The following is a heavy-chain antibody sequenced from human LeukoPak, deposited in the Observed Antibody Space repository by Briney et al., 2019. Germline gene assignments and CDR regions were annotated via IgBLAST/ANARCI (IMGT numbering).Heavy chain of an antibody. CDR3: AGDFWGAYLVDYFDY. J-gene: IGHJ4*02. V-gene: IGHV3-7*01. CDR1: GFTFINYW. CDR2: IKQDGSET. D-gene: IGHD3-3*01. Sequence: GGSLRLSCAASGFTFINYWMSWVRRAPGKGLEWVANIKQDGSETYYVDSVRGRFTISRDNAKKSLYLQMNSLRAEDTAVYYCAGDFWGAYLVDYFDYWGQGTLVTVSS.